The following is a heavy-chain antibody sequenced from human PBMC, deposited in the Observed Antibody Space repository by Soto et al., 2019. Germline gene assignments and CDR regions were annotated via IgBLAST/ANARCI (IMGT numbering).Heavy chain of an antibody. J-gene: IGHJ4*02. Sequence: EVRLVESGGGLVQPGGSLRLSCAASGFTFRSFSISWVRQAPGKGLEWIAYISSSSSLIYYADSVKGRFTISRDNAKXXXXXXXXXXXXXXXXXXXCXRETSYGGYAYWGQGTQVTVSS. CDR2: ISSSSSLI. CDR1: GFTFRSFS. CDR3: XRETSYGGYAY. V-gene: IGHV3-48*04. D-gene: IGHD5-12*01.